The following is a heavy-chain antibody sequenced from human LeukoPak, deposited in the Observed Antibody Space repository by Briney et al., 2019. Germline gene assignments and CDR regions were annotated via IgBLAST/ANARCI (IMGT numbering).Heavy chain of an antibody. CDR2: IYHSGST. D-gene: IGHD2-8*01. Sequence: PSETLSLTCAVSGGSISSGGYSWSWIRQPPGKGLEWIGYIYHSGSTYYNPSLKSRVTISVDTSRNQFSLKLSSVTAADTAVYYCARAPLKVGRNEYFQHWGQGTLVTVSS. CDR1: GGSISSGGYS. CDR3: ARAPLKVGRNEYFQH. J-gene: IGHJ1*01. V-gene: IGHV4-30-2*01.